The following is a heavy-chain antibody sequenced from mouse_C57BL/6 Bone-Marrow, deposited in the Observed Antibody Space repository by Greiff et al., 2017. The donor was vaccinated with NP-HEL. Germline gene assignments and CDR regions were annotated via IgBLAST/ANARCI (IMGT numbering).Heavy chain of an antibody. CDR2: SRNKANDYTT. J-gene: IGHJ2*01. D-gene: IGHD2-3*01. Sequence: EVMLVESGGGLVQSGRSLRLSCATSGFTFSDFYMEWVRQAPGKGLEWIAASRNKANDYTTEYSASVKGRFIVSRDTSQSILYLQMNALRAEDTAIYYCARAIYDGYSFDYWGQGTTLTVSS. CDR3: ARAIYDGYSFDY. CDR1: GFTFSDFY. V-gene: IGHV7-1*01.